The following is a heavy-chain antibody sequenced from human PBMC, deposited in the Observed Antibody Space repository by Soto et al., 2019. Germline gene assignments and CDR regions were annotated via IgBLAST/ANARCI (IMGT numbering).Heavy chain of an antibody. D-gene: IGHD6-6*01. CDR2: ISYDGSNK. Sequence: PGGSLRLSCAASGFTFSSYGMHWVRQAPGKGLEWVAVISYDGSNKYYADSVKGRFTISRDNSKNTLYLQMNSLRAEDTAVYYCAKGPFDIAARPDFDYWGQGTLVTVSS. CDR1: GFTFSSYG. V-gene: IGHV3-30*18. J-gene: IGHJ4*02. CDR3: AKGPFDIAARPDFDY.